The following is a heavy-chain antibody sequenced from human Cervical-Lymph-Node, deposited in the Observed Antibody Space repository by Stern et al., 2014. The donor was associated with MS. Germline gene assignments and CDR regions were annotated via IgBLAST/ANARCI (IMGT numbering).Heavy chain of an antibody. Sequence: EVQLVESGAEVKKPGESLRISCTGSGYSFTSHWIAWVRQMPGKGLEWMGLIHPGESDPRYSPSIQCQVAISDVKSINTAYLQWSSLKASDTAMYYCARRTTDGYGRPYYYGLNVWGQGTTVTVSS. CDR3: ARRTTDGYGRPYYYGLNV. D-gene: IGHD5-18*01. CDR1: GYSFTSHW. V-gene: IGHV5-51*03. J-gene: IGHJ6*02. CDR2: IHPGESDP.